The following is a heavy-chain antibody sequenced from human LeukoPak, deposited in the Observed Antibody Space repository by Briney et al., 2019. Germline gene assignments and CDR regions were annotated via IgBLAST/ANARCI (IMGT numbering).Heavy chain of an antibody. CDR2: IYTSGST. Sequence: PSETLSLTCTVSGGSISSGSYYWSWIRQPAGKGLEWIGRIYTSGSTNYNPSLKSRVTISVDTSKNQFSLKLSSVTAADTAVYYCASLWLGDPGWFDPWGQGTLVTVSS. D-gene: IGHD3-10*01. V-gene: IGHV4-61*02. J-gene: IGHJ5*02. CDR1: GGSISSGSYY. CDR3: ASLWLGDPGWFDP.